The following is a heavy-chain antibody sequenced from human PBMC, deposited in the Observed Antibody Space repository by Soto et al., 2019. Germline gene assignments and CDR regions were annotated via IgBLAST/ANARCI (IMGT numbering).Heavy chain of an antibody. V-gene: IGHV4-30-2*01. J-gene: IGHJ3*02. CDR2: IYLIGST. Sequence: SETLSLTCAFSGFSISSGDYSWSWIRQPPGKGLEWIGYIYLIGSTYYSPSLKSRVTISIDRSKNQFSLKLSSVTAADTAVYYCARGAAGTPICAFDIWGQGTMVSVSS. D-gene: IGHD6-13*01. CDR1: GFSISSGDYS. CDR3: ARGAAGTPICAFDI.